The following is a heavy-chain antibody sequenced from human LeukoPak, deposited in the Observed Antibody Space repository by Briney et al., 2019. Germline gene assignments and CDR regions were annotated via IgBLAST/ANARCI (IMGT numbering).Heavy chain of an antibody. J-gene: IGHJ6*02. CDR2: ISYDGSNK. D-gene: IGHD3-22*01. V-gene: IGHV3-30*18. CDR3: AKEGYYYDSSGYNYYYGMDA. Sequence: PGGSLRLSCAASGFTFSSYGMHWVRQAPGKGLEWVAVISYDGSNKYYADSVKGRFTISRDNSKNTLYLQMNSLRAEDTAVYYCAKEGYYYDSSGYNYYYGMDAWGQGTTVTVSS. CDR1: GFTFSSYG.